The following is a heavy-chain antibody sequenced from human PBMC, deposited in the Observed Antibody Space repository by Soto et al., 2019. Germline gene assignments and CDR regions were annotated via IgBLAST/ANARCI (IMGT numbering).Heavy chain of an antibody. V-gene: IGHV4-31*03. J-gene: IGHJ6*02. D-gene: IGHD2-8*02. Sequence: SETLSLTCPVSGGSISSGGYYWSWIRQHPGKGLEWIGYIYYSGSTYYNPSLKSRVTISVDTSKNQFSLKLSSVTAADTAVYYCARVLGVTGPNYYYGMDVWGQGTTVTVSS. CDR2: IYYSGST. CDR3: ARVLGVTGPNYYYGMDV. CDR1: GGSISSGGYY.